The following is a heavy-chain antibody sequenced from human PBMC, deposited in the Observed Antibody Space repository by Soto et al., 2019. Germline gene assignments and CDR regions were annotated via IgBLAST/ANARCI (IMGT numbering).Heavy chain of an antibody. Sequence: QVQLQESGPGLVKPSETLSLTCSVSGGSLSSYYWSWIRQPPGKGLEWIGYIYHRGSTHYNPSLRSRVTISVDTSKNEFSMKVHSVTAADTAVYYCARGDDFSYYNYGLDVWGQGTTVTVSS. CDR3: ARGDDFSYYNYGLDV. CDR2: IYHRGST. V-gene: IGHV4-59*01. D-gene: IGHD3-3*01. CDR1: GGSLSSYY. J-gene: IGHJ6*02.